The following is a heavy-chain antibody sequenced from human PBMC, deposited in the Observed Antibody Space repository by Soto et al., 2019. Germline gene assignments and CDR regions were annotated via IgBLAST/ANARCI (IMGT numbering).Heavy chain of an antibody. Sequence: SETLSLTCTVSGGSISSYYWSWIRQPPGKGLEWIGYIYYSGSTNYNPSLMSRATISVDTSKNQFSLKLSSVTAANTAVYYCARVHHHVYGDYLSSGFDTWGQGNLVTVRS. D-gene: IGHD4-17*01. V-gene: IGHV4-59*01. CDR3: ARVHHHVYGDYLSSGFDT. CDR2: IYYSGST. J-gene: IGHJ5*02. CDR1: GGSISSYY.